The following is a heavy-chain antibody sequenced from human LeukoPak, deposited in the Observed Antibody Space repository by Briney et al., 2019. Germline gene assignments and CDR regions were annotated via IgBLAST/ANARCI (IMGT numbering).Heavy chain of an antibody. Sequence: GRSLRLSCAASGFTLSSYAMHWVRQAPGKGLEWVAVISYDGSNKYYADSVKGRFTISRDNSKNTLYLQMNSLRAEDTAVYYCARASGYYCGGDCYPDYWGQGTLVTVSS. D-gene: IGHD2-21*02. CDR3: ARASGYYCGGDCYPDY. CDR2: ISYDGSNK. CDR1: GFTLSSYA. J-gene: IGHJ4*02. V-gene: IGHV3-30*04.